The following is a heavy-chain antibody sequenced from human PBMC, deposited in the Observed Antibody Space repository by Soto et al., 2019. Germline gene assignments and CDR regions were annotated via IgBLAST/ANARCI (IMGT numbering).Heavy chain of an antibody. Sequence: QITLKESGPTLVKPTQTLTLTCTFSGFSLSTTGVGVGWIRQPPGKAPEWLALIYWDNDKRYNPSLKSRLTITKDTSKNRLVLTMTNMDPVDTATYYCVQSRCGGDCLQSYSSHSYYGLDVWGQGTTVTVSS. CDR1: GFSLSTTGVG. D-gene: IGHD2-21*01. CDR2: IYWDNDK. CDR3: VQSRCGGDCLQSYSSHSYYGLDV. V-gene: IGHV2-5*02. J-gene: IGHJ6*02.